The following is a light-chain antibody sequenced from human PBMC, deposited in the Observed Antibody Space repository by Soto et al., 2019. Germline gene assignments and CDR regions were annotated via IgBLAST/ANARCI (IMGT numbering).Light chain of an antibody. V-gene: IGKV3-20*01. CDR2: GAS. J-gene: IGKJ1*01. Sequence: EIVLTQSPGTLSLSPGERATLSCRASQSVDSNYVAWYQQKVGQAPRVLIYGASSRATGIPDRFSGSGSGTDFTLTISRLEPEDFAVYYCQQYGRSPRTFGQGTKV. CDR3: QQYGRSPRT. CDR1: QSVDSNY.